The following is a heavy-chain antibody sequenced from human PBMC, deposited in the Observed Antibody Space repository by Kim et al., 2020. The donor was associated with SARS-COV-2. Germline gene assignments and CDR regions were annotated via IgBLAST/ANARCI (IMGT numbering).Heavy chain of an antibody. D-gene: IGHD3-10*01. J-gene: IGHJ6*02. CDR3: ARDKRIMVRGPNQVGYGMDV. Sequence: ASVKVSCKASGYTFTSYAMHWVRQAPGQGLEWMGWINTNTGNPTYAQGFPGRFVFSLDTSVSTAYLQISSLKAEDTAVYYCARDKRIMVRGPNQVGYGMDVWGQGTTVTVSS. CDR1: GYTFTSYA. V-gene: IGHV7-4-1*02. CDR2: INTNTGNP.